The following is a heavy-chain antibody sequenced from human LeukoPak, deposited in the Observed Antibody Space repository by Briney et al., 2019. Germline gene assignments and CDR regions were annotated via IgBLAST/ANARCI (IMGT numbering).Heavy chain of an antibody. CDR2: IYYSGTT. Sequence: SETLSLTCTVSGGSISSYYWSWIRQPPGKGLEWIGYIYYSGTTNYNPSLKRRGTISVDTSKKHFYLKLSSVTTADTDVYYCARDIPDVWGSPLGWFDPWGQGTLVTVSS. V-gene: IGHV4-59*01. J-gene: IGHJ5*02. CDR3: ARDIPDVWGSPLGWFDP. D-gene: IGHD3-16*01. CDR1: GGSISSYY.